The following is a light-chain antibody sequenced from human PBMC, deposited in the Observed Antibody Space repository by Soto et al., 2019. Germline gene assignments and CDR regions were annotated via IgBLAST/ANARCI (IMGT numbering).Light chain of an antibody. CDR3: QQFNSYPQGIT. J-gene: IGKJ5*01. Sequence: AIQLTQSPSSLSASVGDRVTITCRASQGISSALAWYQQKPGKAPKLLIYDASSLESGVPSRFSGSGSGTDFTLTLSSLQPEDFATYYCQQFNSYPQGITFGQGTRLEIK. CDR1: QGISSA. V-gene: IGKV1-13*02. CDR2: DAS.